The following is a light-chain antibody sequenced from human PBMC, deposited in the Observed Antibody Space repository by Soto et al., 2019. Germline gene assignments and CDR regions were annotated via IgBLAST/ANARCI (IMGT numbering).Light chain of an antibody. Sequence: DIVLTPSPATLSLSPGERATLSCRASQSISTSLAWYHHKPGQAPRLVIYDASKRAAGVPARVGGSGSGTEFTLTISNLEAEDLGTYYCHQRSAWPYTFGPGTNLDI. V-gene: IGKV3-11*01. J-gene: IGKJ3*01. CDR1: QSISTS. CDR2: DAS. CDR3: HQRSAWPYT.